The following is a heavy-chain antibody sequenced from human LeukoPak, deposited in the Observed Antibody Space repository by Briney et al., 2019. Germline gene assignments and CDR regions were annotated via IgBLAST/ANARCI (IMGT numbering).Heavy chain of an antibody. CDR3: ARDGLTGYYYDSSGPLDI. CDR2: IYSGGST. Sequence: PGGSLRLSCAASEFSVGSNYMTWVRQAPGKGLEWVSLIYSGGSTYYADSVKGRFTISRDNSKNTLYLQMNSLRDEDTAVYYCARDGLTGYYYDSSGPLDIWGQGTMVTVSS. D-gene: IGHD3-22*01. V-gene: IGHV3-66*01. J-gene: IGHJ3*02. CDR1: EFSVGSNY.